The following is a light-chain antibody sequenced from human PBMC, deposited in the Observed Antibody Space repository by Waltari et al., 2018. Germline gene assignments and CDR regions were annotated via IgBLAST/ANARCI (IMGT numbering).Light chain of an antibody. V-gene: IGLV1-40*01. J-gene: IGLJ3*02. CDR3: QSYDSSVSGWV. CDR2: GDN. CDR1: SSHIGAGSD. Sequence: QSVLTQPPSVSGAPGQRVAISCAGSSSHIGAGSDLHWYQQVPGTAPKLLIYGDNNRPSGVPDRMSGSKSGTSGSLAISGLQAEDEADYYCQSYDSSVSGWVFGGGTKLTVL.